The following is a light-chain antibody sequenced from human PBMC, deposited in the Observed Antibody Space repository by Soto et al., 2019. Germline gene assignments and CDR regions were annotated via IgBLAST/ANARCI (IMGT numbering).Light chain of an antibody. V-gene: IGKV3D-20*01. J-gene: IGKJ1*01. CDR1: QSVSSNY. Sequence: EVALTQSPGTLCLSPGERATLSCGASQSVSSNYLAWYQQKPGLAPRLLIYDASRRATGIPDRFSGSGSGTDFTLTITRLEPEDFAVYYCQQYNRSPWTFGQGTKVEIK. CDR3: QQYNRSPWT. CDR2: DAS.